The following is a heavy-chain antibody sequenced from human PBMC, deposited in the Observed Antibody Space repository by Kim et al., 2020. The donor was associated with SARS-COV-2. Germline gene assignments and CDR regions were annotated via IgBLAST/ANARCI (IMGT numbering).Heavy chain of an antibody. CDR1: GGSISSSSYY. J-gene: IGHJ5*02. D-gene: IGHD2-2*01. V-gene: IGHV4-39*01. Sequence: SETLSLTCTVSGGSISSSSYYWGWIRQPPGKGLEWIGSIYYSGSTYYNPSLKSRVTISVDTSKNQFSLKLSSVTAADTAVYYCARPIVVVPAALPGWFDPWGQGTLVTVSS. CDR2: IYYSGST. CDR3: ARPIVVVPAALPGWFDP.